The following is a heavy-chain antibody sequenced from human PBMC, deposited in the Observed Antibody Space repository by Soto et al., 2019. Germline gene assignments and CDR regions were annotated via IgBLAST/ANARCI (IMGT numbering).Heavy chain of an antibody. CDR1: GFTFSRYA. V-gene: IGHV3-23*01. CDR3: AKVPSDGWQSLDYFDY. CDR2: ISGSGGST. D-gene: IGHD2-15*01. Sequence: EVQLLESGGGLVQPGGSLRLSCAASGFTFSRYAVSWVRQAPGKGLEWVSAISGSGGSTYYADSVKGRFTISRDNSKKTLYLQMNSLRAEDTAVYYCAKVPSDGWQSLDYFDYWGQGTLVTVSS. J-gene: IGHJ4*02.